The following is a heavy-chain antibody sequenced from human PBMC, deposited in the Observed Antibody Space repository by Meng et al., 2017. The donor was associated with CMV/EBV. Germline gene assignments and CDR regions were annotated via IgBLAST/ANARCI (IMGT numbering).Heavy chain of an antibody. CDR1: GFTFSSYW. CDR3: AREGPSGNDY. D-gene: IGHD1-14*01. J-gene: IGHJ4*02. V-gene: IGHV3-74*01. Sequence: GESLKISCAASGFTFSSYWMHWVRQAPGKGLVWVSRINSDGSSTSYADSVKGRFTISRDNAKNTLYLQMNSLRAEDTAAYYCAREGPSGNDYWGQGTLVTVSS. CDR2: INSDGSST.